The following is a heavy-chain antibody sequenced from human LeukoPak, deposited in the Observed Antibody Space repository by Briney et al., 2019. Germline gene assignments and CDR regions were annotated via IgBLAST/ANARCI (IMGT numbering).Heavy chain of an antibody. D-gene: IGHD6-19*01. CDR2: IYYSGST. CDR1: GGSISSSSYY. V-gene: IGHV4-39*07. CDR3: ARETSLAGFASGLGFNY. Sequence: SETLSLTCTVSGGSISSSSYYWGWIRHPPGKGLEWIWSIYYSGSTYYNPSLKSRVTISVDTSKNQFSLKLTSVTAADTATYYCARETSLAGFASGLGFNYWGQGILVTVSS. J-gene: IGHJ4*02.